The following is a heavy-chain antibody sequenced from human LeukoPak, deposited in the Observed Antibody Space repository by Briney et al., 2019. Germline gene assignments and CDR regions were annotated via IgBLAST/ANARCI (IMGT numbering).Heavy chain of an antibody. Sequence: GGSLRLSCGASGFTFSNYFMTWIRQAPGKGLEWVSYISDRGSTVYYADSVQGRFTISRDNSKNSLYLDMNNLRAEDTAVYYCARELTSGAFDYWGQGSLVTVSS. CDR3: ARELTSGAFDY. CDR2: ISDRGSTV. CDR1: GFTFSNYF. J-gene: IGHJ4*02. D-gene: IGHD6-6*01. V-gene: IGHV3-11*01.